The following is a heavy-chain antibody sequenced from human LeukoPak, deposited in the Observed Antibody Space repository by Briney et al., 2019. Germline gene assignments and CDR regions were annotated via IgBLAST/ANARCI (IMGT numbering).Heavy chain of an antibody. Sequence: ASVKVSCKASGYTFTGYYMHWVRQAPGQGLEWMGWINPNSGGTNYAQKFQGRVTMTRDTSISTAYMELSRLRSDDTAVYYCAREKAMIVVADAFDIWGQGTMVTVSS. D-gene: IGHD3-22*01. CDR3: AREKAMIVVADAFDI. V-gene: IGHV1-2*02. CDR2: INPNSGGT. J-gene: IGHJ3*02. CDR1: GYTFTGYY.